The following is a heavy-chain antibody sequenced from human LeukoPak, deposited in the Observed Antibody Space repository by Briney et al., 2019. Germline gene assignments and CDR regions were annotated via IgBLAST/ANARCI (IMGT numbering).Heavy chain of an antibody. J-gene: IGHJ5*02. CDR2: INPNSGGT. Sequence: GASVKVSCKASGYTFTGYYMHWVRQAPGQGLEWMGWINPNSGGTIYAQKFQGRVTMTRDTSISTAYMELSRLRSDDTAVYYCARDRMNKQQLPSTYRRPAKINNWFDPWGQGTLVTVSS. CDR3: ARDRMNKQQLPSTYRRPAKINNWFDP. V-gene: IGHV1-2*02. D-gene: IGHD6-13*01. CDR1: GYTFTGYY.